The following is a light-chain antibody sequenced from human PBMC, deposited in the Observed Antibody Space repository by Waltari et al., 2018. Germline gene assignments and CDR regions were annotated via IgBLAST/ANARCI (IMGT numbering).Light chain of an antibody. CDR1: ALPKKY. CDR3: YSTDSTGNHVV. J-gene: IGLJ2*01. Sequence: SYELTQPPSVSVSPGQTARITCSGDALPKKYAFWYQQKSGQAPVLIIYDDNKRPSGSPEGFSGSSSGTMATLTISGAQVEDEADYYCYSTDSTGNHVVVGGGTKLTVL. V-gene: IGLV3-10*01. CDR2: DDN.